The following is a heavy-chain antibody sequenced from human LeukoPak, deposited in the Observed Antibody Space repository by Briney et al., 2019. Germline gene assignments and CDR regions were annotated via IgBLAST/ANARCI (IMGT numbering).Heavy chain of an antibody. CDR1: GFAFSDYY. CDR3: ARDRYYYGMDV. Sequence: PGGSLRLSCAASGFAFSDYYISWIRQAPGKGLEWISYISGSGDTIYYVDSVKGRFTLSRDNAKNSLYLQMDSLRAEDTAVYYCARDRYYYGMDVWGQGTTVTVSS. J-gene: IGHJ6*02. CDR2: ISGSGDTI. V-gene: IGHV3-11*01.